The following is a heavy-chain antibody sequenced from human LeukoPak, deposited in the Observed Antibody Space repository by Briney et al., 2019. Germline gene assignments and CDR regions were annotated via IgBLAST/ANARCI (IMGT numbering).Heavy chain of an antibody. CDR3: AKEAYYDVLTGYSEPMN. CDR1: KFTFSNYG. CDR2: ISYDGSNK. Sequence: AGGSLRLSCAASKFTFSNYGIHWVRQAPGKGLEWVAVISYDGSNKYYADSVKGRFTISRDNSKNTLYLQMNSLRAEDTSVYYCAKEAYYDVLTGYSEPMNWGQGTLVTVSS. V-gene: IGHV3-30*18. D-gene: IGHD3-9*01. J-gene: IGHJ4*02.